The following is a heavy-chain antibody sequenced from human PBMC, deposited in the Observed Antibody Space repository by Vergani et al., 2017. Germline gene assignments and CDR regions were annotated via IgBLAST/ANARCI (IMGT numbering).Heavy chain of an antibody. D-gene: IGHD3-9*01. CDR2: INPSGGHT. Sequence: QVQVVQSGAEVKKSGASVKVSCKTSGYTFSNYYMHWVRQAPGQGLEWMGIINPSGGHTNYAQKFQGRVTMTRDTSTSTVYMELISLRTDDTAIYYCARGDYGILTGYRYWGQGTLVTVS. CDR1: GYTFSNYY. V-gene: IGHV1-46*03. J-gene: IGHJ4*02. CDR3: ARGDYGILTGYRY.